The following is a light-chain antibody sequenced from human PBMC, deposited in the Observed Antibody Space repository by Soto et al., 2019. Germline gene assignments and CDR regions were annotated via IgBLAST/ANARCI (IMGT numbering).Light chain of an antibody. Sequence: QSALTQPASVSGSPGQSITISCTGTSSDVGGYKYVSWYQQHPGKAPKLIIYEVSNRPSGVPNRFSASKSGNTASLTISGLQAEDEADYYCCSYGNSRWVFGGGTQLTVL. CDR2: EVS. J-gene: IGLJ3*02. CDR3: CSYGNSRWV. CDR1: SSDVGGYKY. V-gene: IGLV2-14*01.